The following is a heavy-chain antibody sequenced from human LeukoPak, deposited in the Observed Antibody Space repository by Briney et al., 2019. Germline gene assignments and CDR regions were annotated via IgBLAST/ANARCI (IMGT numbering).Heavy chain of an antibody. D-gene: IGHD3-22*01. CDR3: AISYDDSLSGGFDY. Sequence: PGGSLRLSCAASGFTFSSHAMSWVRQAPGKGLEWVSGISGSGGTSYYADSVKGRFTISRDNSKNTLYLQMNSLRAEDTAVYYCAISYDDSLSGGFDYWGQGTLVTVSS. J-gene: IGHJ4*02. CDR1: GFTFSSHA. CDR2: ISGSGGTS. V-gene: IGHV3-23*01.